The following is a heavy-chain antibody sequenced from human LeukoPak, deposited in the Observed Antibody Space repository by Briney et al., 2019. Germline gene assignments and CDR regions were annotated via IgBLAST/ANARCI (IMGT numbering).Heavy chain of an antibody. CDR1: GFTFSSSG. V-gene: IGHV3-30*02. CDR2: IRFDGTTK. J-gene: IGHJ3*02. CDR3: AKESRLTHVNGAFDI. Sequence: GGSLRLSCAASGFTFSSSGMHWVRQAPGRGLEWVAFIRFDGTTKYYAQSVRGRFTISRDNSKNTLGLQMNSLRAEDTAVYYCAKESRLTHVNGAFDIWGQGTMVTVSS. D-gene: IGHD1-14*01.